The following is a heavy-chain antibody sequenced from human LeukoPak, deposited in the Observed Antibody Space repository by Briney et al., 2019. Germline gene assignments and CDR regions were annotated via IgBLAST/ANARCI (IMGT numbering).Heavy chain of an antibody. CDR3: ARDPRGGTLDY. D-gene: IGHD3-10*01. J-gene: IGHJ4*02. CDR1: GFTFSSYW. CDR2: IHSDGRTT. Sequence: GRSLRLSCAASGFTFSSYWMHWVRQAPGKGLVWVSRIHSDGRTTDYADSVKGRFTISRDNAKNTVSLQMNSLRAEDTAVYYCARDPRGGTLDYWGQGALVTVSS. V-gene: IGHV3-74*01.